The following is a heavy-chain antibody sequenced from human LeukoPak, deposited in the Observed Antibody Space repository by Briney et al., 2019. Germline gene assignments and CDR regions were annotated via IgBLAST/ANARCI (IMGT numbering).Heavy chain of an antibody. Sequence: ASVKVSCKASGYTFTSYGISWVRQAPGQGLEWMGWISAYNGNTNYAQKLQGRVTMTTDTSTSTAYMELRSLRSDDTAVYYCARVPEGWYCGGDCYLSDYWGQGTLVTVSS. D-gene: IGHD2-21*02. CDR2: ISAYNGNT. J-gene: IGHJ4*02. CDR1: GYTFTSYG. V-gene: IGHV1-18*01. CDR3: ARVPEGWYCGGDCYLSDY.